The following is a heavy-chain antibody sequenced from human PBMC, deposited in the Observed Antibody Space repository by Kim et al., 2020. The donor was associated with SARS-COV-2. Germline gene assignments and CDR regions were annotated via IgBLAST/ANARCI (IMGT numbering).Heavy chain of an antibody. J-gene: IGHJ5*02. CDR3: ARLPNDYGDYDGRFDP. D-gene: IGHD4-17*01. Sequence: SLKGGVTISVETSKNQFSLKLSSVTAADTAVYYCARLPNDYGDYDGRFDPWGQGTLVTVSS. V-gene: IGHV4-31*02.